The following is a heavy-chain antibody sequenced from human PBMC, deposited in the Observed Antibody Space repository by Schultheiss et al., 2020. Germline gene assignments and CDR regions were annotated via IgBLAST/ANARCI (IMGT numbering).Heavy chain of an antibody. J-gene: IGHJ4*02. Sequence: GGSLRLSCAASGFAFSSYDMHWVRQGTGKGLEWVSAIGTAGDTYYPDSVKGRFIMSRENGKNSLYLQMNSLRAEDTAVYYCARPTVVPAAMLGIGYWGQGTLVTVSS. D-gene: IGHD2-2*01. CDR1: GFAFSSYD. CDR2: IGTAGDT. CDR3: ARPTVVPAAMLGIGY. V-gene: IGHV3-13*01.